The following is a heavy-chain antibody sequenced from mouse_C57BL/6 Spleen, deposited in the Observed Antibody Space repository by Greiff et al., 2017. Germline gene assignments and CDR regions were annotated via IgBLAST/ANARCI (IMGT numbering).Heavy chain of an antibody. J-gene: IGHJ2*01. Sequence: QVQLQQPGAELVKPGASVKMSCKASGYTFTSYWITWVKQRPGQVLEWIGDIYPGSGSTNYNEKFKSKATLTVDTSSSTAYMQLSSLTSEDSAVYYCARESSSGYDFDYWGQGTTLTVSS. CDR1: GYTFTSYW. V-gene: IGHV1-55*01. CDR2: IYPGSGST. D-gene: IGHD3-2*02. CDR3: ARESSSGYDFDY.